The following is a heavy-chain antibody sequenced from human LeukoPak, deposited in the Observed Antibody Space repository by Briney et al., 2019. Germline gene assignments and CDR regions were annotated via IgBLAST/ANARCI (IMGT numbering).Heavy chain of an antibody. CDR3: AKEGSRGFWSGHPPLMDV. D-gene: IGHD3-3*01. Sequence: PGGSLRLSCAASGFTFSSYDMSWVRQAPGKGLEWVSTISGSGGSGGSTYYADSVKGRFTISRDNSKNTLYLQMNSLRAEDTAVYYCAKEGSRGFWSGHPPLMDVWGKGTTVTVSS. CDR2: ISGSGGSGGST. CDR1: GFTFSSYD. V-gene: IGHV3-23*01. J-gene: IGHJ6*03.